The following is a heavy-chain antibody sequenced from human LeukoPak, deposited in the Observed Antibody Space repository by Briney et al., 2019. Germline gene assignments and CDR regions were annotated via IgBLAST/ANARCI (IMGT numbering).Heavy chain of an antibody. D-gene: IGHD3-10*01. J-gene: IGHJ6*04. CDR2: IIPIFGTA. V-gene: IGHV1-69*13. CDR1: RGTFISYA. Sequence: SVKGSCKASRGTFISYAISGVRQAPGQRLEWRGGIIPIFGTANYAQKFQGRVTITADESTSTAYMELSSLRSEDTAVYYCATPGGVRVRGVKNYYAMDVWGKGTTVTVSS. CDR3: ATPGGVRVRGVKNYYAMDV.